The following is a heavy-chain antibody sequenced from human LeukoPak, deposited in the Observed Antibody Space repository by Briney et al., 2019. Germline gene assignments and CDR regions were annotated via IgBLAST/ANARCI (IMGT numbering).Heavy chain of an antibody. Sequence: GASVKVSCKASGYTFTGYYMHWVRQAPGQGLEWKGRINPNSGGTNYAQKFQGRVTMTRDTSISTAYMELSRLRSDDTAVYYCARTDVAYCGGDCYQTGYWGQGTLVTVSS. CDR2: INPNSGGT. CDR1: GYTFTGYY. V-gene: IGHV1-2*06. D-gene: IGHD2-21*01. J-gene: IGHJ4*02. CDR3: ARTDVAYCGGDCYQTGY.